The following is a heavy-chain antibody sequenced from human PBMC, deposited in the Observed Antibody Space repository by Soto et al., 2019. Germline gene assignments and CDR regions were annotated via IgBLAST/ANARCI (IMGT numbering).Heavy chain of an antibody. CDR1: GGSISSYY. J-gene: IGHJ4*02. Sequence: SETQSLTSPVSGGSISSYYWSWIRQPPGKGLEWIGYIYYSGSTNYNPSLKSRVTISVDTSKNQFSLKLSSVTAADTAVYYCARRYSSGFDYWGQGTLVTVSS. D-gene: IGHD6-19*01. CDR3: ARRYSSGFDY. V-gene: IGHV4-59*01. CDR2: IYYSGST.